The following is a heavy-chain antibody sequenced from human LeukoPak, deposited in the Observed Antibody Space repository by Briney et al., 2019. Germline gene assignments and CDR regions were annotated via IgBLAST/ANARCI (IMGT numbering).Heavy chain of an antibody. J-gene: IGHJ4*02. CDR2: IWYDGSDK. CDR3: ARKTGGYGPLDY. D-gene: IGHD3-22*01. V-gene: IGHV3-33*01. Sequence: PGGSLRLSCAASGFSFSSYGMHWVRQGPGKGLEWVAVIWYDGSDKYYADSVKGRFTIPRDNSKNTLYLQMNRLRAEDTAVYYCARKTGGYGPLDYWGQGTLVTVSS. CDR1: GFSFSSYG.